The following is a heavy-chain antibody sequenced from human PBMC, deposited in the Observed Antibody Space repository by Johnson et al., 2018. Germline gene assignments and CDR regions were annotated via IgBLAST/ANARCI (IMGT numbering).Heavy chain of an antibody. CDR3: AKNLRTGQPPQLGEYYLHNTVDV. Sequence: VQLVQSGGGLVQPGGSLRLACGASGFTFNNYGMNWVRQAPGLGLEWIASISSSSGIINYADSVKGRFTISRDNAKKSLYLQMNSLRAEDTAVQSCAKNLRTGQPPQLGEYYLHNTVDVWGQGTTVTVS. CDR1: GFTFNNYG. V-gene: IGHV3-48*01. J-gene: IGHJ6*02. D-gene: IGHD7-27*01. CDR2: ISSSSGII.